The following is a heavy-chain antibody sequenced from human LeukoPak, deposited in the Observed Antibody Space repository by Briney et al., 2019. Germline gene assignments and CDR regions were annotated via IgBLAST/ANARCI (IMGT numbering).Heavy chain of an antibody. Sequence: GGSLRLSCAASGFTFSSYWMHWVRHAPGKGLVWVSRINSDGSSTSYADSVKGRFTISRDNAKNTLYLQMNSLRAEDTAVYYCRYYFDSSTFYSKDYWGQGTLVTVSS. J-gene: IGHJ4*02. V-gene: IGHV3-74*01. CDR1: GFTFSSYW. CDR2: INSDGSST. D-gene: IGHD3-22*01. CDR3: RYYFDSSTFYSKDY.